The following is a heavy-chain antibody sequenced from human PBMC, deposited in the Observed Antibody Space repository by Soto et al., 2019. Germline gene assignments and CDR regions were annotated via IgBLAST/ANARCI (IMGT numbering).Heavy chain of an antibody. CDR3: SRVVRGVVNWFDP. V-gene: IGHV1-18*01. J-gene: IGHJ5*02. Sequence: HLVQSGPEVKRPGASITVSCKTSGDTFTNFGLSWVRQAPGQGIEWMGSIATYNNNNKYAQKFQGSLTPTTDKSTSTAYRELESLGYDDTAVYYCSRVVRGVVNWFDPWGQGNLVTV. D-gene: IGHD3-10*01. CDR1: GDTFTNFG. CDR2: IATYNNNN.